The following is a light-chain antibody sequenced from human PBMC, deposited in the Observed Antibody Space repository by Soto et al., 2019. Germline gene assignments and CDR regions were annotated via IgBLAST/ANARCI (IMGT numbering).Light chain of an antibody. CDR3: QQYQNLWT. CDR1: QTIYSN. V-gene: IGKV3-15*01. Sequence: RALTQSPATLSVSPRKRASLSCRAGQTIYSNVAWYQQRPGQAPRLLIYRASTRATGVPARFSGSGSGTEFTLTISGLQSEDFALYYCQQYQNLWTFGQGTKVDIK. J-gene: IGKJ1*01. CDR2: RAS.